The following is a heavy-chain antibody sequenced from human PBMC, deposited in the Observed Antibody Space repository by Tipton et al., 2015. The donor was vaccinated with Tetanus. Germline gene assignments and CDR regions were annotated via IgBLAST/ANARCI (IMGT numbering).Heavy chain of an antibody. CDR3: ARDGENEGAFDV. Sequence: TLSLTCSVSGYSIRRGAYYWSWLRQRPGKGLEWLGYIHSRGDTFYIPSLRSRLIISLDTSKNQLSLQLSSLTAADTAIYYCARDGENEGAFDVWGQGTRVSVSS. D-gene: IGHD1-1*01. J-gene: IGHJ3*01. CDR2: IHSRGDT. V-gene: IGHV4-31*03. CDR1: GYSIRRGAYY.